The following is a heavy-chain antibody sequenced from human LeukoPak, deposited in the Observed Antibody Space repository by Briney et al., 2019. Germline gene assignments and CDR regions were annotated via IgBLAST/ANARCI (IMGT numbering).Heavy chain of an antibody. CDR3: AREGGHSI. V-gene: IGHV4-34*01. CDR1: GGSFSGYY. CDR2: INHSGST. D-gene: IGHD2-15*01. Sequence: SETLSLTCAVYGGSFSGYYWSWIRQPPGKGLEWIGEINHSGSTNYNPSLKSRATTSVDTSKNQFSLKLSSVTAADTAVYYCAREGGHSIWGQGTMVTVSS. J-gene: IGHJ3*02.